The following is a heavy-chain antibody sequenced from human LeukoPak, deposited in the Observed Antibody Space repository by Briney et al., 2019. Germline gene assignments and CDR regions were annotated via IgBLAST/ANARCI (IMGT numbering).Heavy chain of an antibody. D-gene: IGHD4-17*01. CDR2: IYYSGST. J-gene: IGHJ4*02. V-gene: IGHV4-59*01. Sequence: SETLSLTCTVSGGSISSYYWRWMRQPPGRVLEGIGYIYYSGSTNYNPSLESRVTISVATSKNQFSLKLSSVTAADTAVYYCARHYGDYVGYDYWGQGTLVTVSS. CDR1: GGSISSYY. CDR3: ARHYGDYVGYDY.